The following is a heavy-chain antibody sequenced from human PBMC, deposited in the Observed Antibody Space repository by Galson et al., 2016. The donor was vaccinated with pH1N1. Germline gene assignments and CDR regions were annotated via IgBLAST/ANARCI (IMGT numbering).Heavy chain of an antibody. D-gene: IGHD3-10*01. V-gene: IGHV4-61*01. CDR1: GGSISDAGSISKYN. CDR3: TREGNLGGTTLRFNGWNDACNL. J-gene: IGHJ3*01. CDR2: IHYSGST. Sequence: SETLSLTCTVSGGSISDAGSISKYNWSWIRQPPGKGLEWIGHIHYSGSTNYNPSLKTRVTISADMSKNQFSLRLTSVTAADTAVYFCTREGNLGGTTLRFNGWNDACNLWGRGTMVTVSS.